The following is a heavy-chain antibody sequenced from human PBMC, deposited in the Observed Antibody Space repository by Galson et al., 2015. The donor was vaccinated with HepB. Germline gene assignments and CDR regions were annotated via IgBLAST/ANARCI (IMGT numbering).Heavy chain of an antibody. J-gene: IGHJ4*02. V-gene: IGHV1-3*01. CDR1: GYIFISYA. CDR3: ARRPVVPAALDY. Sequence: SVKVSCKASGYIFISYAMHWVHQAPGQGLEWMGWINAGNGNTKYSQKFQGRVTITTDTSASTAYMELSSLRSEDTAVYYCARRPVVPAALDYWGQGTLVTVSS. D-gene: IGHD2-2*01. CDR2: INAGNGNT.